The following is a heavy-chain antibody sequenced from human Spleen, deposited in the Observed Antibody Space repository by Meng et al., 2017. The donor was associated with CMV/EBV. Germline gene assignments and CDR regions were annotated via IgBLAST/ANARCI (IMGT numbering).Heavy chain of an antibody. CDR3: ARDHPQRFSGMDV. CDR2: VSYDGENK. Sequence: LSLTCAASGFTFSSYAMSWVRQAPGKGLEWVAAVSYDGENKYYADSVKGRFTISRDNSKNTVYLQMNSLKGEDTAVYYCARDHPQRFSGMDVWGQGTTVTVSS. CDR1: GFTFSSYA. D-gene: IGHD3-16*01. V-gene: IGHV3-30*04. J-gene: IGHJ6*02.